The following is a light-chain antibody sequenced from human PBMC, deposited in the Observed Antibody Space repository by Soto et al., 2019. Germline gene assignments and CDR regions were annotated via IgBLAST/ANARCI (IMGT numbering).Light chain of an antibody. V-gene: IGLV1-40*01. CDR3: QSYDSTLSAYV. J-gene: IGLJ1*01. CDR2: GNS. CDR1: SSNIGAGYD. Sequence: QSALTQPPSVSGAPGQRVTISCTGSSSNIGAGYDVHWYQQLPGTAPKLLIYGNSNRPSGVPDRFSGSKSGTSASLAITGLQAEDEADYYFQSYDSTLSAYVFGNGTKLTV.